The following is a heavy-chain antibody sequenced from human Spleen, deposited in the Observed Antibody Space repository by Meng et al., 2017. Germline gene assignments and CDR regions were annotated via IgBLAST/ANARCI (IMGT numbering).Heavy chain of an antibody. J-gene: IGHJ6*02. CDR2: ISDSGGST. Sequence: GESLKISCVVSGFTFSTYAMSWVRQAPGKGLEWVSGISDSGGSTFYADSVKGRFTISRDNSRTTLYLQMNSLRAEDTAVYYCARKGGDYDILTGRYYYYYGMDDWGQGTTVTVSS. CDR3: ARKGGDYDILTGRYYYYYGMDD. CDR1: GFTFSTYA. D-gene: IGHD3-9*01. V-gene: IGHV3-23*01.